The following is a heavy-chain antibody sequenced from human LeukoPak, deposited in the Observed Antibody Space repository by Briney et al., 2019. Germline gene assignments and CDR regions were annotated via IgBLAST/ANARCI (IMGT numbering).Heavy chain of an antibody. J-gene: IGHJ4*02. Sequence: GGSLRLPCEASGFTFSTYWMSWVRQAPGKGLEWVANIKQDGSEKYYVDSVRGRFTISRDNAKNSLYLQMNSLRAEDTAMYYCARDSAGNDYWGQGTLVTVSS. D-gene: IGHD6-13*01. CDR2: IKQDGSEK. V-gene: IGHV3-7*01. CDR3: ARDSAGNDY. CDR1: GFTFSTYW.